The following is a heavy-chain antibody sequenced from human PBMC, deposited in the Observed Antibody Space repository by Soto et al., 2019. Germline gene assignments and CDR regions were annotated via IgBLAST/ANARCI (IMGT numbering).Heavy chain of an antibody. D-gene: IGHD5-18*01. V-gene: IGHV3-21*01. J-gene: IGHJ6*02. CDR1: GFTFSSYS. CDR2: ISSSSSYI. Sequence: ELQLVESGGGLVKPGGSLRLSCAASGFTFSSYSMNWVRQAPGKGLEWVSSISSSSSYIYYADSVKGRFTISRDNAKNSLYLQMNSLRAEDTAVYYCARDSEGGYFQIYYYYGMDVWGQGTTVTVSS. CDR3: ARDSEGGYFQIYYYYGMDV.